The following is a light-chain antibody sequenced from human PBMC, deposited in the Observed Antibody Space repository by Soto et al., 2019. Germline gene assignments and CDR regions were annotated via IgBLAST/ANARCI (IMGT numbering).Light chain of an antibody. CDR3: HQYGSSSYT. V-gene: IGKV3-20*01. J-gene: IGKJ2*01. CDR2: GAS. Sequence: EIVMTQSPATPSVSPGERATLSCRASQSVSSNLAWYQQKPGQAPRRLFYGASTRATGIPDRFSGSGSGTEFPLTISRLEPEDFAVYYCHQYGSSSYTFGQGTKLDIK. CDR1: QSVSSN.